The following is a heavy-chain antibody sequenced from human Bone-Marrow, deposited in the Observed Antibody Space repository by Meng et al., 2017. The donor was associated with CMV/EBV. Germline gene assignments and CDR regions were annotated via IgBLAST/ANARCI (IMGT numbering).Heavy chain of an antibody. CDR1: GYTFTSYD. D-gene: IGHD6-19*01. CDR3: ARRYSYGLYYFDY. J-gene: IGHJ4*02. V-gene: IGHV1-8*01. CDR2: MNPNSGNT. Sequence: ASVKVSCKASGYTFTSYDINWVRQAIGQGLEWMGWMNPNSGNTGYAQKFQGRVTMTRNTSISTAYMELSSLRSEDTAVYYCARRYSYGLYYFDYWGQGTLVTVSS.